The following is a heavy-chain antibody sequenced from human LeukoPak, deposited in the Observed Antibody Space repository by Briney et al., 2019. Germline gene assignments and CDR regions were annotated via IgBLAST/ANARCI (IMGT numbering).Heavy chain of an antibody. CDR3: AKALGIAVAGTGFDY. CDR1: GFTFSSYA. CDR2: ISGSGGST. V-gene: IGHV3-23*01. Sequence: GGSLRLSCAASGFTFSSYAMSWVRQAPGKVLEWVSAISGSGGSTYYADSVKGRFTISRDNSKNTLYLQMNSLRAEDTAVYYCAKALGIAVAGTGFDYWGQGTLVTVSS. J-gene: IGHJ4*02. D-gene: IGHD6-19*01.